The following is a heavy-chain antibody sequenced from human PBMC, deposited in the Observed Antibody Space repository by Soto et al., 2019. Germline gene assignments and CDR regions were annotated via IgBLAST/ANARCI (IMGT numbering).Heavy chain of an antibody. J-gene: IGHJ4*02. CDR1: GYIFINYY. V-gene: IGHV1-46*04. CDR2: FNPMSGST. CDR3: ARDLAAADY. Sequence: QVQLVQAGAEVKKPGASVKISCKTSGYIFINYYIHWVRQAPGQGLEWVALFNPMSGSTNYAQMLQCRVTVTSDTSTSTVYMELSSLISEDTALYYCARDLAAADYWGQGTLVTVS. D-gene: IGHD6-13*01.